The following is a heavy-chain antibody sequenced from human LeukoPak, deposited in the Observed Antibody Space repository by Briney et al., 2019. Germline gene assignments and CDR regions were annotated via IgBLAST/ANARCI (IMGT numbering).Heavy chain of an antibody. J-gene: IGHJ4*02. CDR1: GGSISSYY. CDR2: IYTSGST. V-gene: IGHV4-4*07. D-gene: IGHD5-18*01. CDR3: ARARGYSYASDY. Sequence: SETPSLTCTVSGGSISSYYWSWIRQPAGKGLEWIGRIYTSGSTNYNPSLKSRVTISLDMSKNQFSLKLTSVTAADTAVYYCARARGYSYASDYWGQGTLVTVSS.